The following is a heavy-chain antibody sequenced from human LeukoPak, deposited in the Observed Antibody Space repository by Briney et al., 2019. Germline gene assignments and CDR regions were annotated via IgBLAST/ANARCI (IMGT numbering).Heavy chain of an antibody. CDR3: ARDRVGSGWPRPFYFEF. J-gene: IGHJ4*02. CDR1: GYTSTGYY. D-gene: IGHD6-19*01. Sequence: GASVTVSCQPSGYTSTGYYLHWVRQAPGQGLEWMGWINPNTGATIYAQKFQGRVTLTRDTSISTAYMELTSLRSDDTAIYYCARDRVGSGWPRPFYFEFWGQGTLVSVSS. CDR2: INPNTGAT. V-gene: IGHV1-2*02.